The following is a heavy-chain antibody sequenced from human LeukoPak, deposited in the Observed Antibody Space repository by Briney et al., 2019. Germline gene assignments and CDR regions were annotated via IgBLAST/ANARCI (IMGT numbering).Heavy chain of an antibody. CDR1: GYTFTGYQ. CDR2: INPNSGGT. CDR3: ARSPDSSSWNYFYP. V-gene: IGHV1-2*02. Sequence: ASVKVSCKASGYTFTGYQIHWVRQAPGQGPEWMRWINPNSGGTNYAQKFQGRVTMTRDTSISTAYMELSRLRSDDTAVYYCARSPDSSSWNYFYPWGQGTLVTVSS. D-gene: IGHD6-13*01. J-gene: IGHJ5*02.